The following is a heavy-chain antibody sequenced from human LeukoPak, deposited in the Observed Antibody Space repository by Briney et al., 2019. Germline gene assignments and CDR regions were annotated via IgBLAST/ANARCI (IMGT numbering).Heavy chain of an antibody. V-gene: IGHV4-61*01. Sequence: PSETLSLTCTVSGGSVRSGFSYWTWIRQTPGQRLEWIGNVYYIGTTDYNPSLKSRVTISVDTSKNQYSLEVRSVTAADTAVYFCARNTTSSPWFDSWGQGLPVIVSS. CDR2: VYYIGTT. CDR1: GGSVRSGFSY. J-gene: IGHJ5*01. CDR3: ARNTTSSPWFDS. D-gene: IGHD1-26*01.